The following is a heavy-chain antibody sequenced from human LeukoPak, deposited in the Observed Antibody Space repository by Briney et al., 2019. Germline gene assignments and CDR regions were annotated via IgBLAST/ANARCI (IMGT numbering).Heavy chain of an antibody. CDR2: IYSSGST. V-gene: IGHV4-61*02. Sequence: SQTLSLTCTVSGGSIRFGTYYWSWIRQPAGKGLEWIGRIYSSGSTNYNPSLKSRVTISVDTSKNQFSLKLSSVTAADTAVYYCARSKDYGDYGRWFDPWGQGTLVTVSS. J-gene: IGHJ5*02. CDR3: ARSKDYGDYGRWFDP. D-gene: IGHD4-17*01. CDR1: GGSIRFGTYY.